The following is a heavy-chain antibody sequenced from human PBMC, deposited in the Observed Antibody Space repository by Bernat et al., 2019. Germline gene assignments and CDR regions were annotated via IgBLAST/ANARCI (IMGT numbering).Heavy chain of an antibody. CDR1: GYTFTGYD. Sequence: QVQLVQSGAEVKKPGASVKVSCKASGYTFTGYDMHWVRQAPGQGLEWMGWINPNNGGTNYAQKFQGWVTMTRDTSISTAYMELSRLRSDDTAVYYCARALRSSWPEKLHFGGYFFDSWGQGTLVTVSS. J-gene: IGHJ5*01. CDR3: ARALRSSWPEKLHFGGYFFDS. CDR2: INPNNGGT. V-gene: IGHV1-2*04. D-gene: IGHD6-13*01.